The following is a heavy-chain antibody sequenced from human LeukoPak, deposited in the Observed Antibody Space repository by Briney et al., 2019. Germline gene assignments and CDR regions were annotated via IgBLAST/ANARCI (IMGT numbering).Heavy chain of an antibody. CDR3: AKLSPYYSYGYSDGYTIRGADY. CDR1: GYTFTGYY. CDR2: INPNSGGT. J-gene: IGHJ4*02. D-gene: IGHD5-18*01. V-gene: IGHV1-2*02. Sequence: GASVKVSCKASGYTFTGYYMHWVRQAPGQGLEWMGWINPNSGGTNYAQKFQGRVTITRDTSISTAYMELSRLRSDDTAVYYCAKLSPYYSYGYSDGYTIRGADYWGQGTLVTVSS.